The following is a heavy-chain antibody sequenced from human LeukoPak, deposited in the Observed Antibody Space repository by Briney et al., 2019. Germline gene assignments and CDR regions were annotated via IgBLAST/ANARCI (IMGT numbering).Heavy chain of an antibody. D-gene: IGHD2-21*02. CDR3: AKDGQVTAIPEYFQH. CDR1: GFTFSSYA. CDR2: ISGSGGGT. Sequence: PGGSLRLSCAASGFTFSSYAMSWVRQAPGKGLEWVSAISGSGGGTYYADSVKGRFTISRDNSKNTLYLQMNSLRAEDTAVYYCAKDGQVTAIPEYFQHWGQGTLVTVSS. J-gene: IGHJ1*01. V-gene: IGHV3-23*01.